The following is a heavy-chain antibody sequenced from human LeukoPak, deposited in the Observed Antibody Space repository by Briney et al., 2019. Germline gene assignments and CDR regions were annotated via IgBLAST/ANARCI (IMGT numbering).Heavy chain of an antibody. Sequence: GGSLRLSCAASGFTSRSYGMHWVRQAPGNGLEWVAYIRYDGSNKFYTVSVKGRFTISRDNSKNTLYLQMNSLRSEDTGEYYCANGGGAYNVIDYWGQGTLVTVSS. CDR3: ANGGGAYNVIDY. D-gene: IGHD3-16*01. CDR1: GFTSRSYG. J-gene: IGHJ4*02. CDR2: IRYDGSNK. V-gene: IGHV3-30*02.